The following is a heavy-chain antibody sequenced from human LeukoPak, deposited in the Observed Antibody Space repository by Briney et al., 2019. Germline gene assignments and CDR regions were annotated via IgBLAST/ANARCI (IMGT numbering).Heavy chain of an antibody. V-gene: IGHV3-21*01. Sequence: GGSLRLSCAASGFTFSTYSMNWVRQAPGKGLEWVSSISGSSIYIYYADSVKGRFTISRDNAKNSLYLQMNSLRAEDTAVYYCARDDPSGSYKDWGQGTLVTVSS. CDR2: ISGSSIYI. CDR3: ARDDPSGSYKD. D-gene: IGHD3-10*01. J-gene: IGHJ4*02. CDR1: GFTFSTYS.